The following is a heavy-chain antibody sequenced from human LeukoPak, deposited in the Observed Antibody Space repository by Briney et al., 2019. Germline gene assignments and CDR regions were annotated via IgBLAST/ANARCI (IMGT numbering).Heavy chain of an antibody. CDR3: ARENVLYGMDV. V-gene: IGHV4-59*01. CDR1: GGSITAYY. CDR2: SFYNGST. J-gene: IGHJ6*02. Sequence: SETLSLTCTVSGGSITAYYWNWIRQPPGKRLEWMGYSFYNGSTNYNPSLKSRVTISVDTSKNQFSLNLSSVTAADTAVYYCARENVLYGMDVWGQGTTVTAS. D-gene: IGHD4/OR15-4a*01.